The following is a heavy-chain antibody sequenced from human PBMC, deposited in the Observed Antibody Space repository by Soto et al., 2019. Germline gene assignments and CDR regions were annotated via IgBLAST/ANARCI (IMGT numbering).Heavy chain of an antibody. Sequence: QVQLQESGPGLVKPSGTLSLTCAVSSGSISSSNWWSWVRQPPGKGLEWIGEIYHSGSTNYNPSPKSRVTISVDKSKNQFALNLSSVTAADTAVYYCARVPTTSAAHYYYYYRDVWGKGTTVTVSS. J-gene: IGHJ6*03. V-gene: IGHV4-4*02. CDR1: SGSISSSNW. CDR3: ARVPTTSAAHYYYYYRDV. D-gene: IGHD6-25*01. CDR2: IYHSGST.